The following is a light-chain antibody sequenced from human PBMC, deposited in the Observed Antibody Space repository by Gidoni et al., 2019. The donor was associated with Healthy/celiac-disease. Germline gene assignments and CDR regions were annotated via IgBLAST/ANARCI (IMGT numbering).Light chain of an antibody. V-gene: IGKV1-27*01. CDR2: AAS. J-gene: IGKJ1*01. Sequence: DIQMTQSPSSLSASVGDRVTITCRASQGISNYLAWYQQKPGKVPKLLIYAASTLQSGVPSRFSGSGSGTDFTLTISSLHPEDVATYYCQKYNSAPWTFAQXTKVEIK. CDR1: QGISNY. CDR3: QKYNSAPWT.